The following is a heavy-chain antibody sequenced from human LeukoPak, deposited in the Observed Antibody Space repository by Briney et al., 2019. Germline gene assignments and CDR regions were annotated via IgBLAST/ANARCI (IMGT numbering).Heavy chain of an antibody. CDR2: INPNSGGT. CDR3: ARVLGYYYYYYMDV. Sequence: ASVTVSCKASGYTFTGYYMHWVRQAPGQGLEWMGWINPNSGGTNYAQMFQGRVTMTRDTSISTAYMELSRLRSDDTAVYYCARVLGYYYYYYMDVWGKGTTVTVSS. V-gene: IGHV1-2*02. D-gene: IGHD6-6*01. J-gene: IGHJ6*03. CDR1: GYTFTGYY.